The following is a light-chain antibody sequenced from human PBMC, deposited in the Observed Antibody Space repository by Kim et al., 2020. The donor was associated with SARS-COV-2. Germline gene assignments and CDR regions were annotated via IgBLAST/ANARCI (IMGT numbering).Light chain of an antibody. Sequence: ESPGQTASITCSGDKLGDKYACWYQQKPGQSPVLVIYQDSKRPSGIPERFSGSNSGNTATLTISGTQAMDEADYYCQAWDSSIVVFGGGTQLTVL. CDR2: QDS. CDR1: KLGDKY. J-gene: IGLJ2*01. CDR3: QAWDSSIVV. V-gene: IGLV3-1*01.